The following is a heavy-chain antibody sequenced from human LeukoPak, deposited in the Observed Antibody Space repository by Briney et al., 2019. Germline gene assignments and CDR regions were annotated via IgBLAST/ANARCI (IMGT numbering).Heavy chain of an antibody. D-gene: IGHD6-13*01. V-gene: IGHV4-34*01. CDR2: INHSGST. CDR1: GGSFSGYY. CDR3: ARGRRRAAGPGARYYYYYYMDV. J-gene: IGHJ6*03. Sequence: SETLSLTCAVYGGSFSGYYWSWIRQPPGKGLEWIGEINHSGSTNYNPSLKSRVTISVDTSKNQFSLKLSSVTAADTAVYYCARGRRRAAGPGARYYYYYYMDVWGKGTTVTVSS.